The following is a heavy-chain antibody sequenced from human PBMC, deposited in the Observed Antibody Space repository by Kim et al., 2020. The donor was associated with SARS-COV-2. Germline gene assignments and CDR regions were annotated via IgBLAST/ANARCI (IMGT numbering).Heavy chain of an antibody. V-gene: IGHV4-34*01. CDR2: INHSGST. CDR3: AGSTMVRGVIIKKLIDY. CDR1: GGSFSGYY. D-gene: IGHD3-10*01. Sequence: SETLSLTCAVYGGSFSGYYWSWIRQPPGKGLEWIGEINHSGSTNYNPSLKSRFTISVDTSKNQFSLKLSSVTAADTAVYYCAGSTMVRGVIIKKLIDYWGQGTLVTVSS. J-gene: IGHJ4*02.